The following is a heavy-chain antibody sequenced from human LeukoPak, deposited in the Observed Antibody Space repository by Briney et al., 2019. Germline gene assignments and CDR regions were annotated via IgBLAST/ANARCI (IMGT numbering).Heavy chain of an antibody. CDR3: ARDSRRIVVVPAAIPY. CDR1: GYTFTGYY. Sequence: GSVKVSCKASGYTFTGYYMHWVRQAPGQGLEWMGWINPNSGGTNYAQKFQGRVTMTRDTSISTAYMELSRLRSDDTAVYYCARDSRRIVVVPAAIPYWGQGTLVTVSS. V-gene: IGHV1-2*02. CDR2: INPNSGGT. J-gene: IGHJ4*02. D-gene: IGHD2-2*02.